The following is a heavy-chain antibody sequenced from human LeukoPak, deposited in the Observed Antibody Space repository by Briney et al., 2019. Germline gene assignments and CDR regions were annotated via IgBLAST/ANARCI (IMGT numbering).Heavy chain of an antibody. CDR3: ARENWGAFDC. CDR1: GFTVSSNY. J-gene: IGHJ4*02. Sequence: GGSLRLSCAASGFTVSSNYMSWVRQAPGKGLEWVSAIFKSGTTYYADSVKDRFTISRDNSKNTLYLQMNTLRAEDTAVYYCARENWGAFDCWGQGTLVTVSS. D-gene: IGHD7-27*01. CDR2: IFKSGTT. V-gene: IGHV3-66*01.